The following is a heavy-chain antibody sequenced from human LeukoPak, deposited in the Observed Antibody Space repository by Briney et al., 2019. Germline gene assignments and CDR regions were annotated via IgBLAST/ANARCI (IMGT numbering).Heavy chain of an antibody. CDR2: IYHSGST. CDR3: ARDGTTVTSGYYYGMDV. J-gene: IGHJ6*02. V-gene: IGHV4-4*02. Sequence: SETLSLTCTVSGGSISSSNWWSWVRQPPGKGLEWIGEIYHSGSTNYNPSLKSRVTISVDKSKNQFSLKLSSVTAADTAVYYCARDGTTVTSGYYYGMDVWGQGTTVTVSS. CDR1: GGSISSSNW. D-gene: IGHD4-17*01.